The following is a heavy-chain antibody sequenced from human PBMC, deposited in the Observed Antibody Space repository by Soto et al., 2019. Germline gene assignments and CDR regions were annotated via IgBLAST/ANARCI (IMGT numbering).Heavy chain of an antibody. V-gene: IGHV3-30*18. D-gene: IGHD6-19*01. J-gene: IGHJ4*02. Sequence: QVQLVESGGGVVQPGTSLRLYCAASGFTFSGYGVHWVRQAPGKGLEWVATISYDETATYYSDSMKGRFTISRDNTKNALFRQMNSLRAEETAMYHCAKGSGWLVTWDFDYWGQGTLVTVSS. CDR3: AKGSGWLVTWDFDY. CDR2: ISYDETAT. CDR1: GFTFSGYG.